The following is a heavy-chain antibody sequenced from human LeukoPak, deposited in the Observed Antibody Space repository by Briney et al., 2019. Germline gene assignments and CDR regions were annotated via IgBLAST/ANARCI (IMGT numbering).Heavy chain of an antibody. J-gene: IGHJ3*02. Sequence: GGSLRLSCAASGFIFSSYDMTWVRQAPGKGLEWVSAISGSGGSTYYADSVKGRFTISRDNSKNTLYLQMNSLRAEDTAVYYCAKDQDYYDSVDAFDIWGQGTMVTVSS. CDR2: ISGSGGST. CDR3: AKDQDYYDSVDAFDI. V-gene: IGHV3-23*01. CDR1: GFIFSSYD. D-gene: IGHD3-22*01.